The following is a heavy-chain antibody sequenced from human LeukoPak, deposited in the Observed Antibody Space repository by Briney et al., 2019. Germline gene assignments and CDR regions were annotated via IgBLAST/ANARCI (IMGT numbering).Heavy chain of an antibody. CDR3: ARSEVGVAGPLDI. CDR1: GFSFSDYF. CDR2: INSGGNSI. V-gene: IGHV3-11*04. Sequence: GGSLRLSCAASGFSFSDYFMTWIRQAPGKGLQWVSYINSGGNSIYYADSVKGRFTISRDSAKSSLYLQMNSLRAEDTAVYYCARSEVGVAGPLDIWGQGTMVIVSS. D-gene: IGHD1-26*01. J-gene: IGHJ3*02.